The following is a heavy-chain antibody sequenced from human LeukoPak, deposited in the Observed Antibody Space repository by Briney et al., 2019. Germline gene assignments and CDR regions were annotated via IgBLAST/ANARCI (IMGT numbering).Heavy chain of an antibody. CDR2: ISGSGGST. Sequence: GGSLRLSCAASGFTFSSYAMSWVRQAPGKGLEWVSAISGSGGSTYYADSVKGRFTISRDNSKNTLYLQMNSLRAEDTAVYCCAKDHFPRSLNELYFDYWGQGTLVTVSS. CDR3: AKDHFPRSLNELYFDY. CDR1: GFTFSSYA. V-gene: IGHV3-23*01. J-gene: IGHJ4*02.